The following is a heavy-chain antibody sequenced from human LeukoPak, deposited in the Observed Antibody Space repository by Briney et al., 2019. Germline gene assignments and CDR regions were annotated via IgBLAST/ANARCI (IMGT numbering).Heavy chain of an antibody. J-gene: IGHJ4*02. CDR2: ISSSGSTI. CDR3: ASGLSYSSGWSLDY. CDR1: GFTFSSYW. Sequence: GGSLRLSCAASGFTFSSYWMHWVRQAPGKGLEWVSYISSSGSTIYYADSVKGRFTISRDNAKNSLYLQMNSLRAEDTAVYYCASGLSYSSGWSLDYWGQGTLVTVSS. V-gene: IGHV3-48*04. D-gene: IGHD6-19*01.